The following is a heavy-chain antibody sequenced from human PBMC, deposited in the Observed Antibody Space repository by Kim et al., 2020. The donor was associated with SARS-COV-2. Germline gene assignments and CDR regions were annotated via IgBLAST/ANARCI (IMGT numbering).Heavy chain of an antibody. CDR2: ISYDGSNK. CDR3: ARGALWFGELSEYFQH. J-gene: IGHJ1*01. D-gene: IGHD3-10*01. CDR1: GFTFSSYA. Sequence: GGSLRLSCAASGFTFSSYAMHWVRQAPGKGLEWVAVISYDGSNKYYADSVKGRFTISRDNSKNTLYLQMNSLRAEDTAVYYCARGALWFGELSEYFQHWG. V-gene: IGHV3-30*04.